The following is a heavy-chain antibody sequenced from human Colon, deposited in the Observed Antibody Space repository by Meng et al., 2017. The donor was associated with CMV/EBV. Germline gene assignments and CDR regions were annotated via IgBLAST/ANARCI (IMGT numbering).Heavy chain of an antibody. D-gene: IGHD2-2*01. Sequence: SLKISCAASGFIFNDFAMHWVRQAPGKGLEWVATVNWNSGAIHYAGSVKGRFTIFRDNAKNSVYLQMNSLRAEDTAVYYCASTGLLYGLYFCYWGQGTLVTVSS. CDR3: ASTGLLYGLYFCY. V-gene: IGHV3-9*01. CDR1: GFIFNDFA. J-gene: IGHJ4*02. CDR2: VNWNSGAI.